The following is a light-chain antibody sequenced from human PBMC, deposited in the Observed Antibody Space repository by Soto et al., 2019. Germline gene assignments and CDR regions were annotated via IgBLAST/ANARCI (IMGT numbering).Light chain of an antibody. CDR3: QQYKSSPWT. J-gene: IGKJ1*01. Sequence: EIVMTQSPATLSVSPGERATLSCRASQSVSSNLAWYQQKPGQAPSLLIYDISARATGIPTRFSGSGSGTEFTLTISSLQSEDFAVYYCQQYKSSPWTFGQGTKVEIK. CDR1: QSVSSN. V-gene: IGKV3D-15*01. CDR2: DIS.